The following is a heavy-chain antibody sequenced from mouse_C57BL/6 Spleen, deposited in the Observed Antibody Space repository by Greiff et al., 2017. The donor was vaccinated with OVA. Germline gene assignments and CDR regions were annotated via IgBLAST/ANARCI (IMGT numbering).Heavy chain of an antibody. J-gene: IGHJ4*01. V-gene: IGHV2-2*01. Sequence: VKLEESGPGLVQPSQSLSITCTVSGFSLTSYGVHWVRQSPGKGLEWLGVIWSGGSTDYNAAFISRLSISKDNSKSQVFFKMNSLQADDTAIYYCARKRAYYDYDDYAMDYWGQGTSVTVSS. CDR3: ARKRAYYDYDDYAMDY. CDR1: GFSLTSYG. CDR2: IWSGGST. D-gene: IGHD2-4*01.